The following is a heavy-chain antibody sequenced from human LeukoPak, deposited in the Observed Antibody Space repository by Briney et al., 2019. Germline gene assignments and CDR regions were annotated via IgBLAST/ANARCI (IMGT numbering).Heavy chain of an antibody. D-gene: IGHD2-2*02. CDR1: GFSFSSYG. Sequence: PGGSLRLSCAASGFSFSSYGMHLVRQAPGKGLEWVAVISLDGSFTYYADPVKGRFTISRDSSKNTVYLQMNSLRAEDTAIYYCARDLYTNYFDNWGQGTLVTVSS. CDR2: ISLDGSFT. CDR3: ARDLYTNYFDN. V-gene: IGHV3-30*12. J-gene: IGHJ4*02.